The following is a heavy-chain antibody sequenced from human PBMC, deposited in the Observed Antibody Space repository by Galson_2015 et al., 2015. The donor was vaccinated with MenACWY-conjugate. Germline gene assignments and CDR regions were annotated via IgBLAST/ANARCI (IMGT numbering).Heavy chain of an antibody. CDR3: ARGVGARLNVDY. Sequence: SVKVSCKASGFTSSSYAISWVRQAPGQGLEWIGRIIPIFGTANYAQKFQGRVTITADDSKSTVYMELSSLRSEDTAVYYCARGVGARLNVDYWGQGTLVTVSS. D-gene: IGHD6-25*01. J-gene: IGHJ4*01. V-gene: IGHV1-69*01. CDR1: GFTSSSYA. CDR2: IIPIFGTA.